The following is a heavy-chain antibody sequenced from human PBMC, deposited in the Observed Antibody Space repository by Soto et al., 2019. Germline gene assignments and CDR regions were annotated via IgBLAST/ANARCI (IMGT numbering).Heavy chain of an antibody. Sequence: SETLSLTCTVSGGSISNYYWSWIRQPPGKGLEWIGYIYYTGRTNTNYNPSLKSRVTISVDTSRSQFSLSLTSVTAADTAVYYCARDSGYSSDNWSDPWGEGTLVTGSS. CDR3: ARDSGYSSDNWSDP. CDR2: IYYTGRTNT. CDR1: GGSISNYY. V-gene: IGHV4-59*01. D-gene: IGHD6-25*01. J-gene: IGHJ5*02.